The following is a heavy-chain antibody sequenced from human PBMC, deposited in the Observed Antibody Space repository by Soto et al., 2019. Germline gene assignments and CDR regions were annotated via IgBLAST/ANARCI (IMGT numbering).Heavy chain of an antibody. D-gene: IGHD3-10*01. CDR2: IYYSGST. Sequence: SKYLCLSCSVSGGSIDSGAYWRWIRQPPGKSLEWIGNIYYSGSTYYNPSLKSRVTISVDTSKNQFSLKLSSVTAADTDIYYCAGGSGGNHYYYRLVGGGQGIKVTV. J-gene: IGHJ6*02. CDR1: GGSIDSGAY. V-gene: IGHV4-30-4*01. CDR3: AGGSGGNHYYYRLVG.